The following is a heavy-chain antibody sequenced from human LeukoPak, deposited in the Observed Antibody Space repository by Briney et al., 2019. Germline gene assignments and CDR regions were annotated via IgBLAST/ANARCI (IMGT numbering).Heavy chain of an antibody. CDR1: GYTFTGYY. V-gene: IGHV1-2*02. J-gene: IGHJ4*02. D-gene: IGHD4-11*01. CDR3: ARDAPYSNYQTIDY. CDR2: INPNSGGT. Sequence: ASVKVSCKASGYTFTGYYMHWARQAPGQGLEWMGWINPNSGGTNYAQKFQGRVTMTRDTSISTAYMELSRLRSDDTAVYYCARDAPYSNYQTIDYWGQGTLVTVSS.